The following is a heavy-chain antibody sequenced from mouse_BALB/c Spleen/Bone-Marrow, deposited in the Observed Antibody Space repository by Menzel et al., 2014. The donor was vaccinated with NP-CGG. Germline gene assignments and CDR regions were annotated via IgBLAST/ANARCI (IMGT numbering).Heavy chain of an antibody. Sequence: QVQLQQSGPELAKPGASVKMSCKASGYMFTSYYIHWVKQRPGQGLEWIGGIFPVSADNKYNEKFKGKATLTADTSSSTADMQLLSMTSEDSAVCICAREKDALDYWGQGTSVTVSS. CDR1: GYMFTSYY. J-gene: IGHJ2*02. CDR3: AREKDALDY. V-gene: IGHV1-66*01. CDR2: IFPVSADN.